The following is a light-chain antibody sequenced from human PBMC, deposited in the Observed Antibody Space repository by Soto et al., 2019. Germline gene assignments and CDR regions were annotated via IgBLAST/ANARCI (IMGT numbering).Light chain of an antibody. J-gene: IGLJ1*01. CDR2: EGS. CDR3: CSYAGSSPSYG. CDR1: SSDVGSYNL. V-gene: IGLV2-23*01. Sequence: QSVLTQPASVSGSPGQSITISCTGTSSDVGSYNLVSWYQQHPGKAPKLMIYEGSKRPSGVSNRFSGSKSGNTASLTISGLQAEDEADYYCCSYAGSSPSYGFGTGTKVTVL.